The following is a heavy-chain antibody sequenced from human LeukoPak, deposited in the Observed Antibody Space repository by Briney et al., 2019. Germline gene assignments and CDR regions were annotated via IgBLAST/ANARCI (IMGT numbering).Heavy chain of an antibody. J-gene: IGHJ4*02. Sequence: KPSETLSLTCTVSGGSINNYYWSWIRQPPGKGLEWIGYIYYTGSTSYSPSLKSRVTISVDTSKSHFSLKMSTLTAADTAVYYCARHRGSGYPYFDYWGQGTLVTVSS. CDR1: GGSINNYY. CDR3: ARHRGSGYPYFDY. D-gene: IGHD3-22*01. CDR2: IYYTGST. V-gene: IGHV4-59*01.